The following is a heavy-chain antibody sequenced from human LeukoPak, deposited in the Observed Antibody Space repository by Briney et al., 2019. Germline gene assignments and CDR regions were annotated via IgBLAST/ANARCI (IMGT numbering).Heavy chain of an antibody. CDR3: ARDGSPSHTNNYDSSGHADY. D-gene: IGHD3-22*01. J-gene: IGHJ4*02. V-gene: IGHV1-46*01. CDR1: GYTFTSYY. CDR2: INPSGGST. Sequence: ASVKVSCKASGYTFTSYYMHWVRQAPGQGPEWMGIINPSGGSTSYAQKFQGRVTMTRDTSTSTVYMELSSLRSEDTAVYYCARDGSPSHTNNYDSSGHADYWGQGTLVTVSS.